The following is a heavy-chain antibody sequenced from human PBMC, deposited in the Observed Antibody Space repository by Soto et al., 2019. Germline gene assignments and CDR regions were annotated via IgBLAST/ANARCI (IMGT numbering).Heavy chain of an antibody. D-gene: IGHD6-19*01. Sequence: EVQLLESGGGLVQPGGSLRLSCAASGFTFSSYAMSWVRQAPGKGLEWVSAISGSGGSTYYADSVKGRFTISRDNSKNTLYLQMNSLRAEDTAVYYCAKDLAPRIAVAGPYDYWGQGTLVTVSS. CDR3: AKDLAPRIAVAGPYDY. J-gene: IGHJ4*02. V-gene: IGHV3-23*01. CDR2: ISGSGGST. CDR1: GFTFSSYA.